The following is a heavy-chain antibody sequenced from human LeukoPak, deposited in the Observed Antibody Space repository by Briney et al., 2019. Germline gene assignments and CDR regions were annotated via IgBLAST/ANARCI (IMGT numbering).Heavy chain of an antibody. D-gene: IGHD3-10*01. Sequence: SETLSLTCAVYGGSFSGYYWSWIRQPPGKGLEWIAEINHSGSTNYNPSLKSRVTISVDTSKNQFSLKLSSVTAADTAVYYCARGEVGYYGSGSYYHYFDYWGQGTLVTVSS. CDR3: ARGEVGYYGSGSYYHYFDY. CDR2: INHSGST. CDR1: GGSFSGYY. J-gene: IGHJ4*02. V-gene: IGHV4-34*01.